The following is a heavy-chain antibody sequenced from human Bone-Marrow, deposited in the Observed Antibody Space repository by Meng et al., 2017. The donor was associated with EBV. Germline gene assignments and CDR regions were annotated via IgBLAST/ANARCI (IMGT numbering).Heavy chain of an antibody. CDR1: GGPFISYA. CDR2: LIPMFGAP. CDR3: ASESGRGYTPDY. D-gene: IGHD5-12*01. J-gene: IGHJ4*02. Sequence: QVQLLQSSAEVKKPGSSVKVSCKTSGGPFISYAIGWVRQAPGHGLEWMGGLIPMFGAPNYAQKFQDRVTITADESTSTHYMDLTSLRSEDTAVYYCASESGRGYTPDYWGQGTLVTVPS. V-gene: IGHV1-69*12.